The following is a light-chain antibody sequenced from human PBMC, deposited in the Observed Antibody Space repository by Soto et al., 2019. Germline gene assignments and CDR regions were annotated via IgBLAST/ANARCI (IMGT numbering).Light chain of an antibody. CDR3: CSYTTRGTLVV. Sequence: QSVLTQPASVSGSPGQSITISCTGTSSDVGGYNYVSWYQQHPGKGPKLMIYEVSNRPSGVSNRFSGSKSGYTASLTISGLQAEDEADYYCCSYTTRGTLVVFGGGTKLTVL. CDR1: SSDVGGYNY. V-gene: IGLV2-14*01. J-gene: IGLJ2*01. CDR2: EVS.